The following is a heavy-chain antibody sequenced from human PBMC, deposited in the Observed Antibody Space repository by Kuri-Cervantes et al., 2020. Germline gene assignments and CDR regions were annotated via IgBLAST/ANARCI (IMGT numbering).Heavy chain of an antibody. CDR2: ISSSSSYI. D-gene: IGHD7-27*01. J-gene: IGHJ6*02. CDR1: GFTFSDYY. Sequence: GESLKISCAASGFTFSDYYMSWIRQAPGKGLEWVSSISSSSSYIYYADSVKGRFTISRDNAKNSLYLQMNSLRAEDTAVYYCARVGNWGYYYYYYGMDVWGQGTTVTVSS. V-gene: IGHV3-11*06. CDR3: ARVGNWGYYYYYYGMDV.